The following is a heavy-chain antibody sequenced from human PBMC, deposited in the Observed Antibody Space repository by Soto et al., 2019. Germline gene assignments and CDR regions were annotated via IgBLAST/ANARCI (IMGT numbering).Heavy chain of an antibody. Sequence: QVQLVQSGTEVKKPGASVKVSCKSSGYTFITYGITWVRQAPGQGLEWMGGINTFNGNTNYAHKLQGRVTITTDTFTSTAYMELRSLRSDDTAVYYCARDDTAVALDYWGQGTLVTVSS. D-gene: IGHD5-18*01. V-gene: IGHV1-18*04. CDR1: GYTFITYG. J-gene: IGHJ4*02. CDR3: ARDDTAVALDY. CDR2: INTFNGNT.